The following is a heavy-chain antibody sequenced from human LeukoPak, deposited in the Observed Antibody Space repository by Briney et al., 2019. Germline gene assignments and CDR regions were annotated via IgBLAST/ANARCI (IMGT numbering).Heavy chain of an antibody. CDR3: ARGGYDFWSGYYGGDFDY. CDR2: IIPIFGTA. CDR1: GGTFSSYA. J-gene: IGHJ4*02. Sequence: ASVKVSCKASGGTFSSYAISWVRQAPGQGLEWMGGIIPIFGTANYAQKFQGRVTSTADESTSTAYMELSSLRSEDTAVYYCARGGYDFWSGYYGGDFDYWGQGTLVTVSS. V-gene: IGHV1-69*13. D-gene: IGHD3-3*01.